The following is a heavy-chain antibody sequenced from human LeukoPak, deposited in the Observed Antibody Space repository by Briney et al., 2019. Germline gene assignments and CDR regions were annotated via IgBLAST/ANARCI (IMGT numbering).Heavy chain of an antibody. D-gene: IGHD1-26*01. CDR3: ARVRGGSYYFDY. V-gene: IGHV1-2*02. CDR1: GYSFTCYF. Sequence: ASVKVSCKASGYSFTCYFMHWVRQAPGQGLEWMGWINPNSGGTNYAQKFQGRVTMTRDTSISTAYMELSRLRSDDTAVYYCARVRGGSYYFDYWGQGTLVTVSS. CDR2: INPNSGGT. J-gene: IGHJ4*02.